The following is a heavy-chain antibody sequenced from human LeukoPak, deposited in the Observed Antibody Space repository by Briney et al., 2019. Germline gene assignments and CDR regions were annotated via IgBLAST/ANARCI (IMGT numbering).Heavy chain of an antibody. CDR3: ARAYYYDSSGYYYFDY. D-gene: IGHD3-22*01. CDR1: GGSFSGYY. V-gene: IGHV4-34*01. CDR2: INHSGST. Sequence: SETPSLTCAVYGGSFSGYYWSWIRQPPGKGLEWIGEINHSGSTNYNPSLKSRVTISVDTSKNRFSLKLSSVTAADTAVYYCARAYYYDSSGYYYFDYWGQGTLVTVSS. J-gene: IGHJ4*02.